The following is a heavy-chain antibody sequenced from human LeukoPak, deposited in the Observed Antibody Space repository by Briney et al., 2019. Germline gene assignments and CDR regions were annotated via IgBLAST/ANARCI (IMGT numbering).Heavy chain of an antibody. J-gene: IGHJ3*02. D-gene: IGHD3-10*01. CDR3: ARATYYYGSGDAFDI. Sequence: PSQTLSLTRTVSGGSISSGDYYWSWIRQPPGKGLEWIGYIYYSGSTYYNPSLKSRVTISVDTSKNQFSLKLSSVTAADTAVYYCARATYYYGSGDAFDIWGQGTMVTVSS. CDR2: IYYSGST. V-gene: IGHV4-30-4*01. CDR1: GGSISSGDYY.